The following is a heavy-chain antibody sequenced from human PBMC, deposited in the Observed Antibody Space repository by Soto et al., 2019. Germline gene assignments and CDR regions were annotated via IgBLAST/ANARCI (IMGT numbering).Heavy chain of an antibody. CDR1: GFTFSSYA. V-gene: IGHV3-30-3*01. J-gene: IGHJ6*02. D-gene: IGHD3-16*01. Sequence: GGSLRLSCAASGFTFSSYAMHWVRQAPGKGLEWVAVISYDGSNKYYADSVKGRFTISRDNSKNTLYLQMNSLRAEDTAVYYCARDYDPTYYYYYYGMDAWGQGTTVTVSS. CDR3: ARDYDPTYYYYYYGMDA. CDR2: ISYDGSNK.